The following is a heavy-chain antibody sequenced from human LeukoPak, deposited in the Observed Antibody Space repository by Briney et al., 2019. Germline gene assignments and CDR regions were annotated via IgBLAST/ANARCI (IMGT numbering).Heavy chain of an antibody. CDR3: ASGGRDGDNGVFDI. CDR1: GFTFCSYG. V-gene: IGHV3-33*01. CDR2: IWYDGSNK. Sequence: PGGSLRLSCAASGFTFCSYGMHGVRQAPGKGLEWVAVIWYDGSNKYYADSVKGRFTISRDNSKNTLYLQMNSLRAEDTAVYYCASGGRDGDNGVFDIWGQGTMVTVSS. J-gene: IGHJ3*02. D-gene: IGHD5-24*01.